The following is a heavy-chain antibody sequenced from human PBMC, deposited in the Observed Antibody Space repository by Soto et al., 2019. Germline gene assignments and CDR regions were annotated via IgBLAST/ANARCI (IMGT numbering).Heavy chain of an antibody. CDR3: AKTTYYYDSSGYIV. CDR2: IYHSGST. D-gene: IGHD3-22*01. CDR1: GYSISSGYY. Sequence: KPSETLSLTCAVSGYSISSGYYWGWIRQPPGKGLEWIGSIYHSGSTYYNPSLKSRVTISVDTSKNQFSLKRSSVTAADTAVYYCAKTTYYYDSSGYIVWGQGTLVTVSS. V-gene: IGHV4-38-2*01. J-gene: IGHJ4*02.